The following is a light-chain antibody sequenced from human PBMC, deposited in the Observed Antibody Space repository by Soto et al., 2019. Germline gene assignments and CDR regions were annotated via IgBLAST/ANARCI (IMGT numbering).Light chain of an antibody. CDR3: QQYNSYLFT. Sequence: DMQMTQSPSTLSASVGDRVTITCRASQNINNWLAWYQQKPGKAPKLLIYDASRLESGVPSRFSGSRSGTEFTLTISSLQPDDFATYYCQQYNSYLFTFGQGTKLEIK. J-gene: IGKJ2*01. V-gene: IGKV1-5*01. CDR2: DAS. CDR1: QNINNW.